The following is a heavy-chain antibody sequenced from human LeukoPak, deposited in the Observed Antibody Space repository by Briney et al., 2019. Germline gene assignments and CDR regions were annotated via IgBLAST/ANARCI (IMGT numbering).Heavy chain of an antibody. D-gene: IGHD4/OR15-4a*01. CDR3: ARRAGAYSHPYDY. Sequence: GGSLRLFCAACGFTVSSNSMSWVRQARGKGLEWVSFIYSDNTHYSDSVKGRFTISRDNSKNTLYLQMNSLRAEDTAVYYCARRAGAYSHPYDYWGQGTLVTVSS. CDR1: GFTVSSNS. CDR2: IYSDNT. V-gene: IGHV3-53*01. J-gene: IGHJ4*02.